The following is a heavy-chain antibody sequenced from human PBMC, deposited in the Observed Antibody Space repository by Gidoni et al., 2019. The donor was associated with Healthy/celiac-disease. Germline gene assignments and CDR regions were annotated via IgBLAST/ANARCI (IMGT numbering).Heavy chain of an antibody. D-gene: IGHD4-17*01. CDR2: ISSSGSTI. CDR1: GFTFSMYE. V-gene: IGHV3-48*03. J-gene: IGHJ4*02. Sequence: EVQLVESGGGLVQPGGSLRLSCAASGFTFSMYEMNWVRQAPGKGLEWVSYISSSGSTIYYADSVKGRFTISRDNAKNSLYLQMNSLRAEDTAVYYCARDAVTNLYFDYWGQGTLVTVSS. CDR3: ARDAVTNLYFDY.